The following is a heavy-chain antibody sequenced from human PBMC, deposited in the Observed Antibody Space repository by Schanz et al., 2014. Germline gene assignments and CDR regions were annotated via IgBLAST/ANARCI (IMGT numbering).Heavy chain of an antibody. V-gene: IGHV1-18*01. Sequence: QVQLVQSGAEVKKPGSSVKVSCTASGGTFSSYTISWIRQAPGQGLEWVGWISPYTGNTHYFDKMEGRVTMTTDTSTRTAYMELRSLRSDDTAMYYCATMWGYCTATACQILEVLDVWGQGTMVTVSS. J-gene: IGHJ3*01. CDR3: ATMWGYCTATACQILEVLDV. CDR1: GGTFSSYT. D-gene: IGHD2-8*02. CDR2: ISPYTGNT.